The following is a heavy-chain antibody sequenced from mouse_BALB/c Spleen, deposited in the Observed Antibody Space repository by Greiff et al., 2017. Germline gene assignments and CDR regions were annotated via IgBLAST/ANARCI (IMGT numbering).Heavy chain of an antibody. CDR3: AKGLAY. Sequence: QVQLQQSGPGLVQPSQSLSITCTVSGFSLTSYGVHWVRQSPGKGLEWLGVIWSGGSTDYNAAFISRLSISKDNSKSQVFFKMNSLQANDTAIYYCAKGLAYWGQGTLVTVSA. J-gene: IGHJ3*01. V-gene: IGHV2-2*02. CDR2: IWSGGST. CDR1: GFSLTSYG.